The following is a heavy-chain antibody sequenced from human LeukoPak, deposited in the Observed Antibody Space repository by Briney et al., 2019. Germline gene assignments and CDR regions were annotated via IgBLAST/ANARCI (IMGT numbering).Heavy chain of an antibody. Sequence: GGSLRLSCAASGFAFSSYTMNWVRQAPGRGLEWVSSITSSTSYIYYADSVKGRFTISRDNAKNSLYLQMNSLGAEDTAVYYCARHSPSYYGMDVCGQGTTVTVSS. J-gene: IGHJ6*02. CDR3: ARHSPSYYGMDV. CDR1: GFAFSSYT. V-gene: IGHV3-21*01. CDR2: ITSSTSYI.